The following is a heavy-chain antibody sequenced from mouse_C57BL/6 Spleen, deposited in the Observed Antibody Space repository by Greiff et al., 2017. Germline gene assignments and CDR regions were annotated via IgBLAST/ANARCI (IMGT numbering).Heavy chain of an antibody. D-gene: IGHD2-10*02. CDR2: ILPGSGST. J-gene: IGHJ1*03. CDR1: GYTFTGYW. Sequence: VQLQQSGAELMKPGASVKLSCKATGYTFTGYWIEWVKQRPGHGLEWIGEILPGSGSTTYNEKFKGKATFTADTSSNTAYMQLSSLTTEDSAIYYCARSRGRMGSWYFDVWGTGTTVTGSS. CDR3: ARSRGRMGSWYFDV. V-gene: IGHV1-9*01.